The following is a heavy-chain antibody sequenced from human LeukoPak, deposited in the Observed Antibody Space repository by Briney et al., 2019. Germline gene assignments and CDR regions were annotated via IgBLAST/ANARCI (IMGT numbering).Heavy chain of an antibody. CDR2: INPTGGST. Sequence: ASVKVSCKASGYTFPSYFMHWLRQAPGQGLEWMGIINPTGGSTTYAQKFQGRVTMTRDTSTSSVYMELSSLRSDDTAVYYCARIAARRFDYWGQGTLVTVSS. J-gene: IGHJ4*02. CDR1: GYTFPSYF. V-gene: IGHV1-46*01. CDR3: ARIAARRFDY. D-gene: IGHD6-6*01.